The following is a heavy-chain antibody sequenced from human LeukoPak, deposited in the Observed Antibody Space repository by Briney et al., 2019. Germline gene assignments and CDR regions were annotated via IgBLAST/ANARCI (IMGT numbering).Heavy chain of an antibody. CDR3: ARGLIFRRGLDYYQYYGMDV. Sequence: SETLPLTCGVYGGSFSGYHWSWIRQPPGKGLEWIGEINHSGSTNYNPSLKSRVSISVDTSKNLFSLKLSSVTAADTAVYFCARGLIFRRGLDYYQYYGMDVWGQGTTVTVSS. D-gene: IGHD2-21*01. CDR2: INHSGST. J-gene: IGHJ6*02. CDR1: GGSFSGYH. V-gene: IGHV4-34*01.